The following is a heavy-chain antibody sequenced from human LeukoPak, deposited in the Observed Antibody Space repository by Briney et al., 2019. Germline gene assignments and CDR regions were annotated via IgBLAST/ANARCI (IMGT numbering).Heavy chain of an antibody. CDR3: ARVPYSNPPYFDY. J-gene: IGHJ4*02. CDR2: ISYDGSNK. CDR1: GFTFSSYA. Sequence: GGSLRLSCAASGFTFSSYAMHWVRQAPGKGLEWVAVISYDGSNKYYADSVKGRFTISRDNSKNTLYLQMNSLRAEDTAVYYCARVPYSNPPYFDYWGQGTLVTVSS. V-gene: IGHV3-30-3*01. D-gene: IGHD4-11*01.